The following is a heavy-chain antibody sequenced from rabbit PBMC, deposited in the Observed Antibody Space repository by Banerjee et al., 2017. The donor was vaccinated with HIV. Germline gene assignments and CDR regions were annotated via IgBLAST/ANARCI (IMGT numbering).Heavy chain of an antibody. CDR1: GFSFSSSYW. Sequence: QEQLVESGGGLVKPEGSLTLTCTASGFSFSSSYWICWVRQAPGKGLEWIGCIYTGSSRIYAGRAEKRFSITTTTSSTMALLQTTLPAAAAAAYYCWGGCANNFGFSFGLWGPGTLVTVS. CDR3: WGGCANNFGFSFGL. D-gene: IGHD6-1*01. CDR2: IYTGSSR. V-gene: IGHV1S45*01. J-gene: IGHJ4*01.